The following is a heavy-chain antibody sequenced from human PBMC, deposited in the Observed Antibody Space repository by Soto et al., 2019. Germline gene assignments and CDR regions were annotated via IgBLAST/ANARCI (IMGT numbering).Heavy chain of an antibody. Sequence: GGSLRLSCAASGFTFSSYGMHWVRQAPGKGLEWVAVIWYDGSNKYYADSVKGRFTISRDNSKNTLYLQMNSLRAEDTAVYYCAIAPPDTAMDEPGYFDYWGQGTLVTVSS. CDR2: IWYDGSNK. CDR3: AIAPPDTAMDEPGYFDY. D-gene: IGHD5-18*01. V-gene: IGHV3-33*01. CDR1: GFTFSSYG. J-gene: IGHJ4*02.